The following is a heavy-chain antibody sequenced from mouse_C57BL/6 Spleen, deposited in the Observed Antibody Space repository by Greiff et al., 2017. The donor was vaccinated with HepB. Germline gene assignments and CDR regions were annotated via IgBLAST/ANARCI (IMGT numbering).Heavy chain of an antibody. Sequence: EVNVVESGEGLVKPGGSLKLSCAASGFTFSSYAMSWVRQTPEKRLEWVAYISSGGDYIYYAVTVKGRFTISRDNARNTLYLQMSSLKSEDTAMYYCTRDGRADDYDRDYYAMDYWGQGTSVTVSS. CDR1: GFTFSSYA. J-gene: IGHJ4*01. CDR3: TRDGRADDYDRDYYAMDY. V-gene: IGHV5-9-1*02. CDR2: ISSGGDYI. D-gene: IGHD2-4*01.